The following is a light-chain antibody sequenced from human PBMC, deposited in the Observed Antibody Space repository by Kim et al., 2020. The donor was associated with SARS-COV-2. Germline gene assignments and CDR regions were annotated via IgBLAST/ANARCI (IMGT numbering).Light chain of an antibody. V-gene: IGLV2-14*03. J-gene: IGLJ2*01. CDR2: DVS. CDR1: SSDVGGYNY. CDR3: SSYTSSSTPGV. Sequence: MTIACTGTSSDVGGYNYVSWYQQHPGKAPNLMIYDVSNRPSGFSNRFSGSKSGNTASLTISGLQAEDEADYYCSSYTSSSTPGVFGGGTQLTVL.